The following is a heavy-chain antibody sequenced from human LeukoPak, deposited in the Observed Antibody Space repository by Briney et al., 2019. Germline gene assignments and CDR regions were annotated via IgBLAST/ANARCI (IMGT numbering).Heavy chain of an antibody. J-gene: IGHJ3*02. CDR2: MNPNSGST. Sequence: GASVKVSCTASRYTFTSYDMNWVRQAPGQGLEWMGGMNPNSGSTDYAQKFQGRVTITRNNSISTPYMDLNSLRSEDTAAYYCSRDGTIDAFDIWGQGTMVTVS. V-gene: IGHV1-8*02. CDR3: SRDGTIDAFDI. CDR1: RYTFTSYD. D-gene: IGHD1-7*01.